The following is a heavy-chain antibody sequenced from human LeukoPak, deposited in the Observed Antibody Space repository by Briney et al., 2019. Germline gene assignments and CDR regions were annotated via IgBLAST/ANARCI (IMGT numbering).Heavy chain of an antibody. CDR1: GGSISSYY. CDR3: ASGAVAGRYYYYYYYMDV. J-gene: IGHJ6*03. V-gene: IGHV4-4*07. Sequence: PSETLSLTCTASGGSISSYYWSWIRQPAGKGLEWIGRIYTSGSTNYNPSLKSRVTMSVDTSKNQFSLKLSSVTAADTAVYYCASGAVAGRYYYYYYYMDVWGKGTTVTVSS. CDR2: IYTSGST. D-gene: IGHD6-19*01.